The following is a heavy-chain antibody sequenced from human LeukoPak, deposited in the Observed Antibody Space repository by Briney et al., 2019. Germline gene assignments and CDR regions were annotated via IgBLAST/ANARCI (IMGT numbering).Heavy chain of an antibody. CDR2: ISSSSSTI. Sequence: GGSLRLSCAASGFTFSSYSMNWVRQAPGKGLEWVSYISSSSSTIYYADSVKSRFTISRDNAKNSLYLQMNSLRAEDTAVYYCARERAYLPESTAWGQGTLVTVSS. V-gene: IGHV3-48*04. CDR3: ARERAYLPESTA. J-gene: IGHJ5*02. CDR1: GFTFSSYS. D-gene: IGHD1-14*01.